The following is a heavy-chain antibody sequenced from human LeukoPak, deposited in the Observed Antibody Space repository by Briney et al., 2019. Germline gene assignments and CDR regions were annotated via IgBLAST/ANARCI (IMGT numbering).Heavy chain of an antibody. CDR3: AKRGVVIRVILVGFHKEAYYFDS. Sequence: ASVKVSCKASGYTFTGYYMHWVRQAPGQGLEWMGWINPNSGGTNYAQKFQGRVTMTRDTSISTAYTKLSRLRSDDTAVYYCAKRGVVIRVILVGFHKEAYYFDSWGQGALVTVSS. CDR1: GYTFTGYY. CDR2: INPNSGGT. D-gene: IGHD3-22*01. V-gene: IGHV1-2*02. J-gene: IGHJ4*02.